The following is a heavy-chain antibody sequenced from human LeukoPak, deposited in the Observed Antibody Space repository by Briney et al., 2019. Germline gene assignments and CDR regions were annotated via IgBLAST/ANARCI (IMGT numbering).Heavy chain of an antibody. V-gene: IGHV4-30-4*08. CDR3: AREDSSSWYFRYFDY. CDR1: GGSISSYY. D-gene: IGHD6-13*01. CDR2: IYYSGST. J-gene: IGHJ4*02. Sequence: PSETLSLTCTVSGGSISSYYWSWIRQPPGKGLEWIGYIYYSGSTYYNPSLKSRVTISVDASKNQFSLKLSSVTAADTAVYYCAREDSSSWYFRYFDYWGQGTLVTVSS.